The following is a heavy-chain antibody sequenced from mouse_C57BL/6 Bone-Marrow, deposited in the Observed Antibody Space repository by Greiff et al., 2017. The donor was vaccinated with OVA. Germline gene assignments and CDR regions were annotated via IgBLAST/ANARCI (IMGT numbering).Heavy chain of an antibody. CDR1: GFTFSDFY. CDR3: ARLDAMDY. CDR2: ISNGGGST. Sequence: EVKLMESGGGLVQPGGSLKLSCAASGFTFSDFYMYWIRQTPEKRLEWVAYISNGGGSTYYPDTVKGRFTISRDNAKNTLYLQMSRLKSEDKAMYYCARLDAMDYWGQGTSVTVTS. J-gene: IGHJ4*01. V-gene: IGHV5-12*01.